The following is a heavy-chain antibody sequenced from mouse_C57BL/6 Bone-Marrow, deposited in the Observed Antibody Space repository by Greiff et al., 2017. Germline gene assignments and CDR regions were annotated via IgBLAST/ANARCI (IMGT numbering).Heavy chain of an antibody. J-gene: IGHJ3*01. V-gene: IGHV3-6*01. CDR1: VYSITSGYY. D-gene: IGHD2-2*01. CDR2: ISYDGSN. CDR3: AREGLRRAWFAY. Sequence: EVQRVESGPGLVKPSQSLSLTCSVTVYSITSGYYWNWIRQFPGNKLEWMGYISYDGSNNYNPSLKNRISITRDTSKNQFFLKLNSVTTEDTATYYCAREGLRRAWFAYWGQGTLVTVSA.